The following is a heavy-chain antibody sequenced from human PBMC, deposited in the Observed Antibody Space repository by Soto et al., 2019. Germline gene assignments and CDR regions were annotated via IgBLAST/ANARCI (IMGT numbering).Heavy chain of an antibody. V-gene: IGHV4-34*01. D-gene: IGHD3-22*01. J-gene: IGHJ6*02. CDR3: ARHKYDSSGYYHYYYGMDV. Sequence: QVQLQQWGAGLLKPSETLSLTCAVNGGSGGSFSGYYWSWIRQPPGKGLEWIGEINHSGSTNYNPSLKSRVTISVDTPKNQFSLKLSSVTAADTAVYYCARHKYDSSGYYHYYYGMDVWGQGTTVTVSS. CDR2: INHSGST. CDR1: GGSGGSFSGYY.